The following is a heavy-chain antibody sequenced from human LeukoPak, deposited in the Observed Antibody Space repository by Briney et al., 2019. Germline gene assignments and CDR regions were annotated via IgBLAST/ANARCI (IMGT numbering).Heavy chain of an antibody. CDR2: INPSGGST. J-gene: IGHJ4*02. D-gene: IGHD3-16*02. CDR1: GYTFTSYG. Sequence: ASVEVSCKASGYTFTSYGISWVRQAPGQGLEWMGIINPSGGSTSYAQKFQGRVTMTRGTSTSTVYMELSSLRSEDTAVYYCARGGRIMITFGGVIVDWGQGTLVTVSS. CDR3: ARGGRIMITFGGVIVD. V-gene: IGHV1-46*01.